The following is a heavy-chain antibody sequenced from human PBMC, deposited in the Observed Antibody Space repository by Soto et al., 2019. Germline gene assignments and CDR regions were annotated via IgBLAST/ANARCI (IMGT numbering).Heavy chain of an antibody. D-gene: IGHD2-8*01. CDR3: ARHAAYCKNAVCYTRWFDP. CDR2: TYYSGST. CDR1: GGSISSSSYY. V-gene: IGHV4-39*01. J-gene: IGHJ5*02. Sequence: PSETLSLTCTVSGGSISSSSYYWGWIRQPPGKGLEWIGSTYYSGSTYYNPSLKSRLTISVDTSKNQFSLKLSSVAAADTAVYYCARHAAYCKNAVCYTRWFDPWGQGALVTV.